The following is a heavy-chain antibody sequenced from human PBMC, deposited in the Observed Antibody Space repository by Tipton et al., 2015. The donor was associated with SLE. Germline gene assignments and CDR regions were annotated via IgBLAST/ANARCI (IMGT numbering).Heavy chain of an antibody. D-gene: IGHD3-3*01. Sequence: QLVQFGAEVKKPGESLKISCKGSGYSFTSYWISWVRQMPGKGLEWMGIIYPGDSDTRYSPSFQGQVTISADKSISTAYLQWSSLKASDTATYYCERQLRSHRYYFDYWGQGTLVTVSS. V-gene: IGHV5-51*01. CDR1: GYSFTSYW. CDR3: ERQLRSHRYYFDY. CDR2: IYPGDSDT. J-gene: IGHJ4*02.